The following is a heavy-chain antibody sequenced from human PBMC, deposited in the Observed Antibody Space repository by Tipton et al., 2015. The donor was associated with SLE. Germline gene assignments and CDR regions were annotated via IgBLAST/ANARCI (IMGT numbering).Heavy chain of an antibody. J-gene: IGHJ2*01. D-gene: IGHD1-26*01. CDR1: GFTFSSYS. Sequence: SLRLSCAASGFTFSSYSMNWVRQAPGKGLEWVSSISSSSSYIYYADSVKGRFTISRDNAKNSLYPQMNSLRAEDTAVYYCAKPIVGAFWYFDLWGRGTLVTVSS. CDR3: AKPIVGAFWYFDL. V-gene: IGHV3-21*04. CDR2: ISSSSSYI.